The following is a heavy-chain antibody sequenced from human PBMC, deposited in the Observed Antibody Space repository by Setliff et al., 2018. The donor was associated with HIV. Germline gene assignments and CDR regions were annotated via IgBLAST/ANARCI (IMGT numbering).Heavy chain of an antibody. V-gene: IGHV4-31*03. CDR1: GGSISSGDYY. J-gene: IGHJ6*02. Sequence: PSETLSLTCTVSGGSISSGDYYWSWIRQRPGKGLEWIGYIYYTGSTYYHPSLKSRVLISVDTSNNLFSLSLRSVTAADTAVYYCARDLSPYGSGDPYYYYGMDVWGQGTTVTVSS. D-gene: IGHD3-10*01. CDR2: IYYTGST. CDR3: ARDLSPYGSGDPYYYYGMDV.